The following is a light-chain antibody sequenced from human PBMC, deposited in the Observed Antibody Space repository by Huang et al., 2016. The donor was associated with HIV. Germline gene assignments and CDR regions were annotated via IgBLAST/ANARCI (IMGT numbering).Light chain of an antibody. Sequence: IVLTQSPATLSWYPGERVTLSCRASQSVGNYIAWYQQHPGQSPKLLIYDTSTRATGTPVRFSGSGSGTDFTLTISSLESEDFAVYYCQQRSGGVTFGGGTKV. J-gene: IGKJ4*01. CDR1: QSVGNY. V-gene: IGKV3-11*01. CDR2: DTS. CDR3: QQRSGGVT.